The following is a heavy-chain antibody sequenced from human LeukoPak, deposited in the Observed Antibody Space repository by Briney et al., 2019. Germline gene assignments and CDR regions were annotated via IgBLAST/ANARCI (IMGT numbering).Heavy chain of an antibody. J-gene: IGHJ4*02. CDR1: GFTFSSYS. CDR2: ISSSSSYI. V-gene: IGHV3-21*04. CDR3: ASSQYYDFWSGYYDPFDY. Sequence: GGSLRLSCAASGFTFSSYSMNWVRQAPGKGLEWVSSISSSSSYIYYADSVKGRFTISRDNAKNSLYLQMDSLRDEDTAVYYCASSQYYDFWSGYYDPFDYWGQGTLVTVSS. D-gene: IGHD3-3*01.